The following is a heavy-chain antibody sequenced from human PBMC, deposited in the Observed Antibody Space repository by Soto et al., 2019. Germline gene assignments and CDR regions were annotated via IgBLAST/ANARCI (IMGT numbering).Heavy chain of an antibody. V-gene: IGHV3-7*01. D-gene: IGHD2-2*01. CDR2: IKPDGSQK. CDR1: GFSFSTYW. J-gene: IGHJ4*02. CDR3: AVRYADY. Sequence: EVQLVESGGGLVQPGGSLRLSCAASGFSFSTYWMTWVRQAPGKGLEWVANIKPDGSQKYYVDSVKGRFTISGDNAKRSVYLQMDSLRVEDTALYFCAVRYADYWGQGALVTVSS.